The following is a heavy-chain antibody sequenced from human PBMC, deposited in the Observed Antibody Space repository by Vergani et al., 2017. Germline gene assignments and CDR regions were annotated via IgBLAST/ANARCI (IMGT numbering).Heavy chain of an antibody. CDR2: IYYSGST. CDR3: ARGRTVTTKFDY. Sequence: QLQLQESGPGLVKPSETLSLTCTVSGGSISSSSYYWGWIRQPPGKGLEWIGSIYYSGSTYYNPSLKSRVTISVDTSKNQFSLKLSSVTAADTAVYYCARGRTVTTKFDYWGQGTLVTVSS. J-gene: IGHJ4*02. D-gene: IGHD4-17*01. CDR1: GGSISSSSYY. V-gene: IGHV4-39*07.